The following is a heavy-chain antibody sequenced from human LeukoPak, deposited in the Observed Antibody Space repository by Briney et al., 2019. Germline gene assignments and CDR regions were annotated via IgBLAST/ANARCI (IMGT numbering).Heavy chain of an antibody. V-gene: IGHV3-21*01. Sequence: GGSLRLSCAASGFTFSNAWMSWVRQAPGKGLEWVSSISSSSTYIYYAGSVKGRFTISRDNAKNSLYLQMNSLRGEDTAVYYCARPAAEYTVTGFDYWGQGTLVTVSS. D-gene: IGHD4-17*01. J-gene: IGHJ4*02. CDR2: ISSSSTYI. CDR3: ARPAAEYTVTGFDY. CDR1: GFTFSNAW.